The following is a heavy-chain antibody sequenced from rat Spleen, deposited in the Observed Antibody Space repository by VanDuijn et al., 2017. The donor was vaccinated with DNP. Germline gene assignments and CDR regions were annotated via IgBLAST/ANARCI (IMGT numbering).Heavy chain of an antibody. Sequence: QVQLQESGPGRVQPSQTLSLTCTVSAFSLTSYHVHWVRQPPGKGMEWKGVMWSDGDTEYNSAPKYRLSISRDTSNSQVFLKMDSLQAEDTAMYFCARGSAFFDYWGQGVMVTVSS. CDR2: MWSDGDT. V-gene: IGHV2-32*01. D-gene: IGHD3-2*01. CDR3: ARGSAFFDY. CDR1: AFSLTSYH. J-gene: IGHJ2*01.